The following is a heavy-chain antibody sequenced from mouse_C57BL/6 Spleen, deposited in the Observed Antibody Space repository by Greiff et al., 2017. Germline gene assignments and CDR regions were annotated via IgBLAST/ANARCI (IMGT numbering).Heavy chain of an antibody. J-gene: IGHJ4*01. CDR2: IYPGDGDT. Sequence: QVQLQQSGAELVKPGASVKISCKASGYAFSSYWMNWVKQRPGKGLAWIGQIYPGDGDTNYNGKFKGKATLTADKSSSTAYLQLSSLTSEDSAVYFCAGQGSYAMDYWVKEPQSPSPQ. CDR3: AGQGSYAMDY. CDR1: GYAFSSYW. V-gene: IGHV1-80*01.